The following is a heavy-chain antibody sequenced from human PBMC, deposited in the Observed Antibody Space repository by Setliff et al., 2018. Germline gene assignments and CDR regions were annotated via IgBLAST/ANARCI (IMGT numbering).Heavy chain of an antibody. Sequence: ASVKVSCKASGYTFTSYAMHWVRQAPGQRLEWMGWINAGNGNTKYSQKFQGRVTITRDTSASTAYMELSSLRSEDTAMYYCARDGGWFGAQLYYYYGMDVWGQGTTVTVSS. J-gene: IGHJ6*02. CDR2: INAGNGNT. V-gene: IGHV1-3*01. CDR1: GYTFTSYA. D-gene: IGHD3-10*01. CDR3: ARDGGWFGAQLYYYYGMDV.